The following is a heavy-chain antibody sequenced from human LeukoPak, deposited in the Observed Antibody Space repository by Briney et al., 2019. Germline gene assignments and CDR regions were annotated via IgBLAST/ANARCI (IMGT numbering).Heavy chain of an antibody. CDR2: IYYSGST. J-gene: IGHJ6*03. CDR3: ARVSSVWIKDYYYYMDV. Sequence: SETLSLTCTVSGGSISSYYWSWIRQPPGKGLEWIGYIYYSGSTNYNPSLKSRVTISVDTSKNQFSLKLSSVTAADTVVYYCARVSSVWIKDYYYYMDVWGKGTTVTVSS. CDR1: GGSISSYY. D-gene: IGHD5-12*01. V-gene: IGHV4-59*01.